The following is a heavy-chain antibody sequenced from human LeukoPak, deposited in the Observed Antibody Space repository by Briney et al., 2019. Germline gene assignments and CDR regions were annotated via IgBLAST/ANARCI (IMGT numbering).Heavy chain of an antibody. CDR1: GGSFSGYY. CDR3: ARVPGEYSYGSDY. D-gene: IGHD5-18*01. J-gene: IGHJ4*02. V-gene: IGHV4-34*01. CDR2: INHSGST. Sequence: SETLSLTCAVYGGSFSGYYRSWIRQPPGKGLEWIGEINHSGSTNCNPSLKSRVTISVDTSKNQFSLKLSSVTAADTAVYYCARVPGEYSYGSDYWGQGTLVTVSS.